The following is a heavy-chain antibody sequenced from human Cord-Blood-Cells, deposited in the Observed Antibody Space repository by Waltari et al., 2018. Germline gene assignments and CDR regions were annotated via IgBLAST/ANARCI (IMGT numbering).Heavy chain of an antibody. Sequence: QVQLQQWGAGLLKPSETLSLTRAVYGGSFSGDYWSWIRQRPGKGLEWIWEIIHSGSTNYNPSLKSRVTISVDTSKNQFSLKLSSVTAADTAVYYCARRRGIVVVVAASNWFDPWGQGTLVTVSS. CDR3: ARRRGIVVVVAASNWFDP. J-gene: IGHJ5*02. V-gene: IGHV4-34*12. D-gene: IGHD2-15*01. CDR2: IIHSGST. CDR1: GGSFSGDY.